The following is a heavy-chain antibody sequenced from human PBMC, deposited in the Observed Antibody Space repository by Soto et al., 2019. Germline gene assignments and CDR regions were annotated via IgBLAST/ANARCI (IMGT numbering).Heavy chain of an antibody. D-gene: IGHD3-22*01. CDR3: ARADRSGYTFEH. CDR2: IYYSGTT. CDR1: GGSITSGYYY. Sequence: QVQLQESGPGLVQSSQTLSLSCTVSGGSITSGYYYWGWIRQHPGKGLEWIGDIYYSGTTYYNPSLKSRLTISVDTSRNQFSLEVNSVSAADTAVYYCARADRSGYTFEHWGQGTLVTVSS. V-gene: IGHV4-31*03. J-gene: IGHJ4*02.